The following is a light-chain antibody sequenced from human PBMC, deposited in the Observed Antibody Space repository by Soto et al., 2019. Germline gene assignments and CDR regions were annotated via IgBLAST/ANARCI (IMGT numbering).Light chain of an antibody. CDR3: QSYDSSNYV. CDR2: EDN. J-gene: IGLJ1*01. CDR1: SGSIASNY. V-gene: IGLV6-57*04. Sequence: NFMLTQPHSVSESPGKTVTISCTRSSGSIASNYVQRYQQRPGSAPTTVIYEDNQRPSGVPDRFSGSIDSSSNSASLTISGLKTEDEADYYCQSYDSSNYVFGTGTKVTVL.